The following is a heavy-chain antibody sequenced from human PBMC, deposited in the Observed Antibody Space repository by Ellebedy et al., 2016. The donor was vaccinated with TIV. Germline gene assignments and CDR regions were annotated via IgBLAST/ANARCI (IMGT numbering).Heavy chain of an antibody. CDR3: ARALSREYYFDY. CDR1: GFTFSDYY. Sequence: PGGSLRLSCAASGFTFSDYYMSWIRQAPGKGLEWVSYISSSGSTIYYADSVKGRFTISRDDAKNSLYLQMNSLRAEDTAVYYCARALSREYYFDYWGQGTLVTVSS. CDR2: ISSSGSTI. D-gene: IGHD2-15*01. V-gene: IGHV3-11*01. J-gene: IGHJ4*02.